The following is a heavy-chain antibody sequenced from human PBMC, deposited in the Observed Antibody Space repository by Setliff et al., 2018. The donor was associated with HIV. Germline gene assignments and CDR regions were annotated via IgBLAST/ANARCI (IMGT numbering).Heavy chain of an antibody. J-gene: IGHJ6*02. D-gene: IGHD3-10*01. Sequence: PGGSLRLSCAASGFTFSSYWIHWVRQAPGKGLVWVSRISADGSDTSYADSVKGRFTISRDNTKNTVYLQMDSLRAEDTAVYYCARAAYYNGLDVWGQGTTVTVS. CDR1: GFTFSSYW. CDR3: ARAAYYNGLDV. V-gene: IGHV3-74*01. CDR2: ISADGSDT.